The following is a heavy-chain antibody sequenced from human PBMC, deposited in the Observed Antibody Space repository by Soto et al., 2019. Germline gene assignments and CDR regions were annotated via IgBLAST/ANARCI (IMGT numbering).Heavy chain of an antibody. Sequence: QVQLVQSGAEVKKPGASVKVSCKASGYTFTSYGISWVRQAPGQGLEWMGWINAYNGNTDYAQKLRGRVTMTTDTSTSTAYMELRSLRSDDTAVYYCARQGYDFWSGYKRTGYYYYMDVWGKGTTVTVSS. V-gene: IGHV1-18*01. CDR1: GYTFTSYG. D-gene: IGHD3-3*01. CDR2: INAYNGNT. CDR3: ARQGYDFWSGYKRTGYYYYMDV. J-gene: IGHJ6*03.